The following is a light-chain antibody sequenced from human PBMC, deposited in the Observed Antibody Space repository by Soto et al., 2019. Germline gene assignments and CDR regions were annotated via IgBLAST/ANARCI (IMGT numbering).Light chain of an antibody. V-gene: IGKV3-20*01. J-gene: IGKJ1*01. Sequence: EIVMTQSPATLSVSPGERATLSCRASQSISSKLVWYQQKPGQAPRLLIYGASNRATGIPDRFSGSGSGTDFTLTISRLEPEDFAVYYCQQYGSSGTFGQGTKVDI. CDR1: QSISSK. CDR2: GAS. CDR3: QQYGSSGT.